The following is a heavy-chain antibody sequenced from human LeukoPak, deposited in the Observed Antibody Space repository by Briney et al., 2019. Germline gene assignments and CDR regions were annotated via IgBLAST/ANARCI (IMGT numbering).Heavy chain of an antibody. D-gene: IGHD6-19*01. CDR1: GFTFSSYW. CDR3: ARLADRLAVAGYYYYYYMDV. Sequence: GGSLRLSCAASGFTFSSYWMSWVRQAPGKGLEWVANIKQDGSEKYYVDSVKGRFTISRDNAKNSLYLQMNSPRAEDTAVYYCARLADRLAVAGYYYYYYMDVWGKGTTVTVSS. CDR2: IKQDGSEK. V-gene: IGHV3-7*01. J-gene: IGHJ6*03.